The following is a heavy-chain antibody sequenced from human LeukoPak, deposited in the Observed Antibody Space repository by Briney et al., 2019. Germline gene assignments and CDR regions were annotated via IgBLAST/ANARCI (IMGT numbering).Heavy chain of an antibody. J-gene: IGHJ4*02. CDR3: ARNREVGATFEYYFDY. D-gene: IGHD1-26*01. Sequence: PGRSLRLSCAASGFTFSSYGMHWVRQAPGKGLEWVAVIWSDGNNKYYADSVKGRFTISRDNSKNTLFLQMNSLRAEDTAVYYCARNREVGATFEYYFDYWGQGTLVTVSS. CDR1: GFTFSSYG. V-gene: IGHV3-33*01. CDR2: IWSDGNNK.